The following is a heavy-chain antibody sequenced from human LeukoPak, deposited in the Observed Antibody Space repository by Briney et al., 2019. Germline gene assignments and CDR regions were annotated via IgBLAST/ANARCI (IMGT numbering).Heavy chain of an antibody. J-gene: IGHJ4*02. CDR3: VRGGARYFES. CDR1: GFTFSSQT. Sequence: GGSLRLSCAASGFTFSSQTMRWVRQAPGKGLEWVAKMKEDGSEEKYVDSVKGRFTISRDNGKKSLFLQMDSLRAEDTAVYYCVRGGARYFESWGQGTLVTVSS. CDR2: MKEDGSEE. V-gene: IGHV3-7*01. D-gene: IGHD3-16*01.